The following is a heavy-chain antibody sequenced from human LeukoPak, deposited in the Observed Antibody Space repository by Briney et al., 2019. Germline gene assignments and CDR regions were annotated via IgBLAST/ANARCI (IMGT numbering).Heavy chain of an antibody. CDR3: ARNYVNATLVDFDY. J-gene: IGHJ4*02. Sequence: ASVKVSCKASGYTFTGYYMHWVRQAPGQGLEWMGRINPNSGGTNYAQKFQGRVTMTRDTSISTAYMELSRLRSDDTAVYYCARNYVNATLVDFDYWGQGTLVTVSS. V-gene: IGHV1-2*06. CDR1: GYTFTGYY. D-gene: IGHD2-15*01. CDR2: INPNSGGT.